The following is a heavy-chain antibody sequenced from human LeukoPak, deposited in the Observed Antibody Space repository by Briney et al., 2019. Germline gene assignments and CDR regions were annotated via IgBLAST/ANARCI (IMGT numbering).Heavy chain of an antibody. Sequence: GGSLRLSCAASGFTFSSYAMSWVRQAPGKGLEWVSAISGSGGSTYYADSVKGRFTISRDNSKNTPYLQMNSLRAEDTAVYYCAINPSKLLWFEANYFDYWGQGTLVTVSS. J-gene: IGHJ4*02. CDR3: AINPSKLLWFEANYFDY. D-gene: IGHD3-10*01. CDR2: ISGSGGST. CDR1: GFTFSSYA. V-gene: IGHV3-23*01.